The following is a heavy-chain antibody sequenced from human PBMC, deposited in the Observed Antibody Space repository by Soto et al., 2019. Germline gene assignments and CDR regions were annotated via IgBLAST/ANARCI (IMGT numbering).Heavy chain of an antibody. V-gene: IGHV4-59*08. CDR3: ARQRRDFDY. Sequence: SETLSLTCTVSGGSIRSYYWSWIRQPPGKGLEWIGNIDYSGSTSYNPSLESRVTISVDTSKNQFSLKLSSVSAADTAVYYCARQRRDFDYWGQGSLVTSPQ. CDR1: GGSIRSYY. J-gene: IGHJ4*02. CDR2: IDYSGST.